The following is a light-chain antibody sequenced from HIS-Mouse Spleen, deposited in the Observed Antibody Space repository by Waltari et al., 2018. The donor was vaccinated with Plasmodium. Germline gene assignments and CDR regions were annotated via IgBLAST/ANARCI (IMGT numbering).Light chain of an antibody. CDR3: QAWDSSTVV. J-gene: IGLJ2*01. Sequence: YELTQPPSVSVSPGPTASITCSGDKLGDKYACWYQQKPGPSPVLVIYQDSKRPSGIPERFSGSNSGNTATLTISGTQAMDEADYYCQAWDSSTVVFGGGTKLTVL. CDR2: QDS. V-gene: IGLV3-1*01. CDR1: KLGDKY.